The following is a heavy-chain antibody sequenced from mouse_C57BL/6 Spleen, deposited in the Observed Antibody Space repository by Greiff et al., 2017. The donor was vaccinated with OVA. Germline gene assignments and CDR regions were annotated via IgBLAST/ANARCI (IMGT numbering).Heavy chain of an antibody. D-gene: IGHD2-4*01. Sequence: EVKLLESGPGLVKPSQSLSLTCSVTGYSITSGYYWNWIRQFPGNKLEWMGYISYDGSNNYNPSLKNRISITRDTSKNQFFLKLNSVTTEDTATYYCARDRGGYYDYDAGWFAYWGQGTLVTVSA. CDR1: GYSITSGYY. V-gene: IGHV3-6*01. CDR2: ISYDGSN. J-gene: IGHJ3*01. CDR3: ARDRGGYYDYDAGWFAY.